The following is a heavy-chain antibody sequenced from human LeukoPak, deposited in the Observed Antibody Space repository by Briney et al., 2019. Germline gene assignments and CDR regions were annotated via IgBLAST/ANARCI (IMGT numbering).Heavy chain of an antibody. V-gene: IGHV3-23*01. CDR2: ISGSGGST. Sequence: GGSLRLSCAAPGFTFSSFAMSWVRQAPGKGLEWVSGISGSGGSTYHADSVRGRLTVSRDNSKNTLYLQMNSLRAEDTAVYYCAKDASGDLSYFDYWGQGTLVTVSS. CDR3: AKDASGDLSYFDY. D-gene: IGHD2-21*02. J-gene: IGHJ4*02. CDR1: GFTFSSFA.